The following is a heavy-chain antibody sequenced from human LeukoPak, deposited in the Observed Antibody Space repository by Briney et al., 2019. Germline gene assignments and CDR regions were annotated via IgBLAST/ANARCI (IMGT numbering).Heavy chain of an antibody. V-gene: IGHV4-4*07. CDR3: ARDRDIAADGMEGGDAFDI. CDR2: IYISDNA. CDR1: VASLAGYY. J-gene: IGHJ3*02. Sequence: SETLSLTCSASVASLAGYYWSWIRQPAGKGLEWIGRIYISDNARYNPSLKGRVTMSMDTSKKQFSLILRSVTAADTAVYYCARDRDIAADGMEGGDAFDIWGPGTLVTVSP. D-gene: IGHD6-13*01.